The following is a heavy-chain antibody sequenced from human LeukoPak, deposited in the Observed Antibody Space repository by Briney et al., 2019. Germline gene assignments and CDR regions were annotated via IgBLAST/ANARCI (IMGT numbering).Heavy chain of an antibody. Sequence: SETLSLTCAVYGGSFSGYYWSWIRQPPGKGLEWIGEINHSGSTNYNPSLKSRVTISVDTPKNQFSLKLSSVTAADTAVYYCARGLSRIAVAGNNWFDPWGQGTLVTVSS. D-gene: IGHD6-19*01. CDR1: GGSFSGYY. CDR2: INHSGST. CDR3: ARGLSRIAVAGNNWFDP. V-gene: IGHV4-34*01. J-gene: IGHJ5*02.